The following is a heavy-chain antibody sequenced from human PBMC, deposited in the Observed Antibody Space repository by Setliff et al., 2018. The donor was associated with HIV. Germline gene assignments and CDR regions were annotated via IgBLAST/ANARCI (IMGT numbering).Heavy chain of an antibody. J-gene: IGHJ5*01. D-gene: IGHD3-10*02. Sequence: PGGSLRLSCAASGFTFSNYAMSWVRQAPGKGLEWVSSITGSGDSTYYADSVKGRFTISRDNSKNTLYLQMSSLRTEDTAVYYCVKSLMFFNWFDSWGQGTLVTISS. CDR3: VKSLMFFNWFDS. CDR1: GFTFSNYA. V-gene: IGHV3-23*01. CDR2: ITGSGDST.